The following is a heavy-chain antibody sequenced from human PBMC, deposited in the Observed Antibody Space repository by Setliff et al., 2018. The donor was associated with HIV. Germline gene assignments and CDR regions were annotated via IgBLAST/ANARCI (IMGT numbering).Heavy chain of an antibody. CDR1: GYSVNSEYY. J-gene: IGHJ3*02. V-gene: IGHV4-38-2*02. Sequence: SETLSLTCTVSGYSVNSEYYWGWIRQSPERGLEWIGSIYRSGSTYYNPSLESRLTISVDTSRNQFSLRLSSVTAADTAVYYCARAPTGVTNAFDIWGQGTMVPSPQ. CDR2: IYRSGST. D-gene: IGHD2-8*02. CDR3: ARAPTGVTNAFDI.